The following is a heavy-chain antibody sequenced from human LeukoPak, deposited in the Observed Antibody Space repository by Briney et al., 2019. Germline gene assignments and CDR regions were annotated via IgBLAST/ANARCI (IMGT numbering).Heavy chain of an antibody. D-gene: IGHD5-12*01. CDR2: IYPGASDT. J-gene: IGHJ4*02. CDR3: ASLAQADIVATH. V-gene: IGHV5-51*01. CDR1: GYSFTSYW. Sequence: GESLKISCKGSGYSFTSYWIGWVRQMPGKGLEWMGIIYPGASDTRYSPSFQGEVTISADKSIGTAYLQWSSLKASDTAMYYCASLAQADIVATHWGQGTLVTVSS.